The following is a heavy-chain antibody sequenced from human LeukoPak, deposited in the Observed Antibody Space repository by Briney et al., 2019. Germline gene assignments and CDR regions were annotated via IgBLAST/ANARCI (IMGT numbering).Heavy chain of an antibody. J-gene: IGHJ4*02. V-gene: IGHV3-30*02. D-gene: IGHD3-10*01. Sequence: GGSLRLSCAASGFTFSSYGMHWVRQAPGKGLEWVAFIRYDGSNKYYADSVKGRFTISRDNSKNTLYLQMNSLRAEDTAVYYCAKGRSKYGSGNDPADYWGQGTLVTVSS. CDR1: GFTFSSYG. CDR2: IRYDGSNK. CDR3: AKGRSKYGSGNDPADY.